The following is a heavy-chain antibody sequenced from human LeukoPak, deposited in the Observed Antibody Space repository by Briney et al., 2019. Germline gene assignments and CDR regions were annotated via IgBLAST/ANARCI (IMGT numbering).Heavy chain of an antibody. Sequence: PSETLSLTCAVSGDSISNHIYYWDWIRQTPGKGLEWIGAVYYTGNAYYNPSLKSRVTISVDTSDNRFFLHLSSVNAADTAIYYCARLRVLSGHRGAFDIWGQGTLVTVSS. V-gene: IGHV4-39*01. J-gene: IGHJ3*02. D-gene: IGHD2-8*02. CDR2: VYYTGNA. CDR1: GDSISNHIYY. CDR3: ARLRVLSGHRGAFDI.